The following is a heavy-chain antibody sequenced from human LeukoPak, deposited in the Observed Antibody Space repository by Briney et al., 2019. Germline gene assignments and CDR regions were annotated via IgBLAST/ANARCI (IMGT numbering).Heavy chain of an antibody. CDR2: INPNSGGT. CDR1: GYTFTGYY. Sequence: GASVKVSCKASGYTFTGYYMHWVRQAPGQGLEWMGWINPNSGGTNYAQKFQGRVTMTRDTSISTAYMELSRLRSDDTAVYYCARGVKMAFSGWYVDSRLSLEAEYFQHWGQGTLVTVSS. D-gene: IGHD6-19*01. CDR3: ARGVKMAFSGWYVDSRLSLEAEYFQH. V-gene: IGHV1-2*02. J-gene: IGHJ1*01.